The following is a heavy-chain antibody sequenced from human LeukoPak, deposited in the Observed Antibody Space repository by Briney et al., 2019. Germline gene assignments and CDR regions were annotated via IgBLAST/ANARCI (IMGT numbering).Heavy chain of an antibody. CDR1: GGSINSRIHY. CDR3: ARDVPFNYGSGSYYNLYFDY. D-gene: IGHD3-10*01. V-gene: IGHV4-39*07. CDR2: IYYSGST. Sequence: SETLSLTCTVSGGSINSRIHYWGWIRQPPGKGLEWIGSIYYSGSTYYNPSLKSRVTISVDTSKNQFSLKLSSVTAADTAVYYCARDVPFNYGSGSYYNLYFDYWGQGALVTVSS. J-gene: IGHJ4*02.